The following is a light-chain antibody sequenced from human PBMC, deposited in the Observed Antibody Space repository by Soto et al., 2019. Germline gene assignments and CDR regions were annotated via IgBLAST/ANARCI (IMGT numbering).Light chain of an antibody. CDR1: QRVRSTF. J-gene: IGKJ2*01. CDR2: GAS. Sequence: VLPQSPDTLSLSPGDRVTLSCRASQRVRSTFLAWYQQKPGQAPRLLIYGASNRATGIPDRFSGSASGTDFTLTISILEPDDSAVYYCQQYHDSPMNTFGQGTKLEIK. V-gene: IGKV3-20*01. CDR3: QQYHDSPMNT.